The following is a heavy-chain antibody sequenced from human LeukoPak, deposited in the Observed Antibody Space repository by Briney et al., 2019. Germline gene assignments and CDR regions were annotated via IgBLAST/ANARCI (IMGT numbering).Heavy chain of an antibody. V-gene: IGHV3-20*04. J-gene: IGHJ4*02. CDR2: INWNGGST. CDR1: GFSFDDYG. D-gene: IGHD2-8*01. Sequence: GGSLRLSCAASGFSFDDYGMSWVRQAPGKGLEWVSGINWNGGSTGYADSVKGRFTISRDNAKNSLYLQMNSVRAEDTAVYYCARHDNTAWFCLTNWGQGTLVTVSS. CDR3: ARHDNTAWFCLTN.